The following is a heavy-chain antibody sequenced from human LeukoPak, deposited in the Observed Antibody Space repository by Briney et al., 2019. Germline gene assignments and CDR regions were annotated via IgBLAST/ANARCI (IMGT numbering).Heavy chain of an antibody. D-gene: IGHD1-26*01. J-gene: IGHJ4*02. V-gene: IGHV1-2*02. CDR2: INPKSGGT. CDR1: GYTFTAYY. Sequence: ASVKVTCKASGYTFTAYYMHWVRQAPGQGLEWMGWINPKSGGTNYAQKFQGRVTMTRDTSTSTAYMDLSTLRSDDTAVYYCARDCSVVAVGAYFYYWGQGTLVTVSS. CDR3: ARDCSVVAVGAYFYY.